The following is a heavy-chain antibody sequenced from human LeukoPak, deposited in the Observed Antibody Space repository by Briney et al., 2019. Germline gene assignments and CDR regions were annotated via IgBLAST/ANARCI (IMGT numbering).Heavy chain of an antibody. Sequence: GESLKISCQVSGYSFTSYWIAWVRQMPGKGLEWMGIIYPGDSNTRYSPSFQGQAIISVDTSINTAYLQWISLKASDTAMYYCARAAGLDEIYYFDYWGQGTLVTVSS. J-gene: IGHJ4*02. V-gene: IGHV5-51*01. CDR3: ARAAGLDEIYYFDY. D-gene: IGHD1-1*01. CDR2: IYPGDSNT. CDR1: GYSFTSYW.